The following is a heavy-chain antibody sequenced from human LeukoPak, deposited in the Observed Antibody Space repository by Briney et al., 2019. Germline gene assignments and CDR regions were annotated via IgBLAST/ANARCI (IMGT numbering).Heavy chain of an antibody. J-gene: IGHJ4*02. CDR3: ARRRAYFDY. Sequence: ASVNVSCKTSGYSFTGYYMHWVRQAPGQGLEWMGWINPKNGGTNYPQKFQGRVTMTTDTSVGTAYMELSSLASDDTAVYYCARRRAYFDYWGQGPLVTVSS. CDR2: INPKNGGT. V-gene: IGHV1-2*02. CDR1: GYSFTGYY.